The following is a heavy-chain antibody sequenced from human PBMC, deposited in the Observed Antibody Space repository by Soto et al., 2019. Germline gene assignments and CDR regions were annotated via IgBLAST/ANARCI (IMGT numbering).Heavy chain of an antibody. CDR2: IIPIFGTA. V-gene: IGHV1-69*01. Sequence: QVQLVQSGAEVKKPGSSVKVSCKASGGTFSSYAISWVRQAPGQGLEWMGGIIPIFGTANYAQKFQGRVTIIADESTSTAYMELSSLRSEDTAVHYCARTLVYGDYGYYFDYWGQGTLVTVSS. J-gene: IGHJ4*02. CDR1: GGTFSSYA. D-gene: IGHD4-17*01. CDR3: ARTLVYGDYGYYFDY.